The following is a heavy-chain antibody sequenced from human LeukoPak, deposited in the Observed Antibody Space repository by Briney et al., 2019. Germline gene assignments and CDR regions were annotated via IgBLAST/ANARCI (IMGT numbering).Heavy chain of an antibody. CDR3: ASSGGSRDWFDP. V-gene: IGHV4-59*01. CDR1: GGSISSYF. CDR2: IYYSGST. Sequence: SETLSLTCTVSGGSISSYFWSCIRQPPGKGLEWIGYIYYSGSTNYNPSLKSRVTITVDTSKNQFSLKLSSVTAADTAVYYCASSGGSRDWFDPWGQGTLVTVSS. D-gene: IGHD2-15*01. J-gene: IGHJ5*02.